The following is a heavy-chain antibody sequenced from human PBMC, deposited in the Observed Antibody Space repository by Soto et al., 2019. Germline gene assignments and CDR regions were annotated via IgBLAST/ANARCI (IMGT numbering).Heavy chain of an antibody. CDR1: GASVTSDDYY. CDR3: ARDPIFYYASSGYGGSYFDY. V-gene: IGHV4-30-4*01. Sequence: SETLSPTCAVSGASVTSDDYYWSWIRQPPGKGLEWIGYIYHSGSTYYNPSLKSRVSISIDTSQNQFSLKLTSLTAADTAVYYCARDPIFYYASSGYGGSYFDYWGQGSRVTVSS. D-gene: IGHD3-22*01. CDR2: IYHSGST. J-gene: IGHJ4*02.